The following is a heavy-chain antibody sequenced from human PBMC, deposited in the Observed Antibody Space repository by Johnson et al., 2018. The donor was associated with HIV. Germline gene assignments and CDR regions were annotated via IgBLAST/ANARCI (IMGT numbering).Heavy chain of an antibody. D-gene: IGHD5-18*01. V-gene: IGHV3-30*04. CDR2: ISFDGSNK. CDR1: GFSFSSFA. CDR3: TTDSRATTMITIEDAFDI. Sequence: QVQLVESGGGVVQPGRSLRLSCVASGFSFSSFAMHWVRQAPGKGLEWVAVISFDGSNKYYADSAKGRFTISRDNSKHTLYLQMNSLKTEDTAMYYCTTDSRATTMITIEDAFDIWGQGTMVTVSS. J-gene: IGHJ3*02.